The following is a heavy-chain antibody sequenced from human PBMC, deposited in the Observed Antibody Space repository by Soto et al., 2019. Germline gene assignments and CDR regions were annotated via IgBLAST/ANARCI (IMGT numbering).Heavy chain of an antibody. J-gene: IGHJ3*02. CDR3: ARDHYDILTGPTLDAFDI. V-gene: IGHV3-66*01. CDR2: IYSGGST. D-gene: IGHD3-9*01. CDR1: GFTVSSNY. Sequence: GGSLRLSCAASGFTVSSNYMSWVRQAPGKGLEWVSVIYSGGSTYYADSVKGRFTISRDNSKNTLYLQMNSLRAEDTAVYYCARDHYDILTGPTLDAFDIWGQGTMVTVS.